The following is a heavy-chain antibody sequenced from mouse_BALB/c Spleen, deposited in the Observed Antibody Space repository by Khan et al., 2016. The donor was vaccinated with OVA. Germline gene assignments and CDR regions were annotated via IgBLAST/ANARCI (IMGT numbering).Heavy chain of an antibody. CDR3: ASSLLLYAMDY. V-gene: IGHV14-3*02. CDR1: GFNIKDTY. J-gene: IGHJ4*01. CDR2: IDPANGNT. Sequence: VQLKESGAELMKPGASVKLSCTVTGFNIKDTYMHWVTQRPEQGLEWIGRIDPANGNTKYDPTFQGKATLTADTSSNPAYLQLSSLTSEDTAVSYCASSLLLYAMDYWGQGTSVTVSS. D-gene: IGHD1-2*01.